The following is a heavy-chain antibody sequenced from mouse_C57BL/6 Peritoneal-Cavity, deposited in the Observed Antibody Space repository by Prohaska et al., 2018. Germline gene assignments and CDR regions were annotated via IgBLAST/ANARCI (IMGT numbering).Heavy chain of an antibody. CDR3: ARGVATVVAYYFDY. Sequence: PGASVKMSCKASGYTFTDYYMNWVKQSHGKSLELIGVINPYNGGTSYNQKFKGKATLTVDKSSSTAYMELNSLTSEDSAVYYCARGVATVVAYYFDYWGQGTTLTVSS. CDR2: INPYNGGT. V-gene: IGHV1-19*01. CDR1: GYTFTDYY. J-gene: IGHJ2*01. D-gene: IGHD1-1*01.